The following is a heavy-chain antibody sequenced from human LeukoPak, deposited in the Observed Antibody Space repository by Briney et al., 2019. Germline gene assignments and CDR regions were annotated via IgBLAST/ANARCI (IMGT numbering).Heavy chain of an antibody. CDR1: GFXFSSYS. V-gene: IGHV3-21*04. Sequence: PGGSLRLSCAASGFXFSSYSMNWVRQAPGKGLEWVSSISSSSLYIYYADSVKGRFTISRDNAKNSLYLQMNSLRVEDTALYYCARERHSSSSNWFDPWGQGTLVTVSS. CDR2: ISSSSLYI. J-gene: IGHJ5*02. CDR3: ARERHSSSSNWFDP. D-gene: IGHD6-6*01.